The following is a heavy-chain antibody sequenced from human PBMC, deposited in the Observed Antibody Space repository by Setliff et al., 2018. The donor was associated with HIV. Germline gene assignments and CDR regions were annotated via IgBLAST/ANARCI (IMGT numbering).Heavy chain of an antibody. Sequence: SETLSLTCTVSGGSISSSSHYWGWTRQPPGKGLEWIGSIYYSGGTYYNPSLKSRVTISVDTSKNQFSLKLSSVTAAGTAVYYCARVSRGGSSPGWFDPWGQGTLVTVSS. CDR3: ARVSRGGSSPGWFDP. D-gene: IGHD6-6*01. J-gene: IGHJ5*02. CDR1: GGSISSSSHY. V-gene: IGHV4-39*07. CDR2: IYYSGGT.